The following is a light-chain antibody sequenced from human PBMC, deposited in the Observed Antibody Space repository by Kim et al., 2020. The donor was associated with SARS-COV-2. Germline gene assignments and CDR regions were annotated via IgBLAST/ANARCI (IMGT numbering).Light chain of an antibody. CDR2: YDS. J-gene: IGLJ2*01. V-gene: IGLV3-21*04. CDR1: NIGSKS. Sequence: APGKTARIPCGGNNIGSKSVHWYQQKPGQAPVLVIYYDSDRPSGIPERFSGSNSGNTATLTISRVEAGDEADYYCQVWDSSSDHVIFGGGTQLTVL. CDR3: QVWDSSSDHVI.